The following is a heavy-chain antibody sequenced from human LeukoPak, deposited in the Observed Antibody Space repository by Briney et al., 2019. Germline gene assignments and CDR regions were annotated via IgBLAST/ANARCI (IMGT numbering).Heavy chain of an antibody. D-gene: IGHD3-10*01. CDR1: GFTFSSRG. V-gene: IGHV3-33*01. Sequence: PGGALRLSCVASGFTFSSRGMHWVRQAPGKGLEWVAVIWYDGSNKYYADSVKGRFTISRDNSKNTLYLQMNSLRAEDTAVYYCARSIAYYYGSGSYYWGQGTLVTVSS. CDR2: IWYDGSNK. J-gene: IGHJ4*02. CDR3: ARSIAYYYGSGSYY.